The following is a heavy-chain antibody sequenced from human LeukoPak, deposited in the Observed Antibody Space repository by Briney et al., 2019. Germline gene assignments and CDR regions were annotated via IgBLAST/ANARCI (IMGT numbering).Heavy chain of an antibody. D-gene: IGHD3-16*01. V-gene: IGHV3-33*01. CDR2: IWYDGSKK. CDR3: ARDVFADSSGGSFDF. Sequence: GRSLRLSCAASGFSFDTHGLHWVRQAPGKGLEWVAVIWYDGSKKYYADSVKGRFTISKDNSKKSLFLQMNSLRAEDTALYYCARDVFADSSGGSFDFWGQGTLVTVSS. CDR1: GFSFDTHG. J-gene: IGHJ4*02.